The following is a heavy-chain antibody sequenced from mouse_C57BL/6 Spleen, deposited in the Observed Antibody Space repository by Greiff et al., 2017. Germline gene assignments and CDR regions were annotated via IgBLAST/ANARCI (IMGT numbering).Heavy chain of an antibody. J-gene: IGHJ3*01. D-gene: IGHD1-1*01. CDR3: ARDPLPYYYGSSYGFAY. CDR2: ISDGGSYT. Sequence: EVKLVESGGGLVKPGGSLKLSCAASGFTFSSYAMSWVRQTPEKRLEWVATISDGGSYTYYPDNVKGRFTISRDNAKNNLYLQMSHLKSEDTAMYYCARDPLPYYYGSSYGFAYWGQGTLVTVSA. V-gene: IGHV5-4*01. CDR1: GFTFSSYA.